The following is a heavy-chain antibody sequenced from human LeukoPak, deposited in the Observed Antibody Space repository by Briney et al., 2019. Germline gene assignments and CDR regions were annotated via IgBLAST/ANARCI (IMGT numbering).Heavy chain of an antibody. D-gene: IGHD2-2*01. Sequence: WASVKVSCKASGYTFTGYYMHWVRQAPGQGLEWMGWINPNSGGTNYAQKFQGRVTMTRDTSISTAYMELSRLRSDDTAVYYCARPAAKGVYYYYYMDVWGKGTTVTVSS. CDR2: INPNSGGT. J-gene: IGHJ6*03. CDR1: GYTFTGYY. CDR3: ARPAAKGVYYYYYMDV. V-gene: IGHV1-2*02.